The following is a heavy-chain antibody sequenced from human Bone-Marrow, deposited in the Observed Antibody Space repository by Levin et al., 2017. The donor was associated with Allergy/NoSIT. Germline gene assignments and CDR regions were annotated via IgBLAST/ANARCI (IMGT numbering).Heavy chain of an antibody. CDR3: AKDRAVRGILYYFDQ. V-gene: IGHV3-30*18. CDR1: GFTFSYYG. J-gene: IGHJ4*02. Sequence: LSLTCAASGFTFSYYGMHWVRQAPGKELEWVAVISYDGTNEYYSDSVKGRFTISRDNSKNTVYLQMDSQRTEDTAGYYCAKDRAVRGILYYFDQWGQGTPVTVSS. D-gene: IGHD3-10*01. CDR2: ISYDGTNE.